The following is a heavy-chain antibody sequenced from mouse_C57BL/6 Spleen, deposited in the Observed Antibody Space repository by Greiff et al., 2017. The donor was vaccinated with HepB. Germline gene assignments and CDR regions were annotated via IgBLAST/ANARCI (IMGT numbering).Heavy chain of an antibody. CDR2: IDPETGGT. Sequence: VQLQQSGAELVRPGASVTLSCKASGYTFTDYEMHWVKQTPVHGLEWIGPIDPETGGTAYNQKFKGKAILTADKSSSTAYMELRSLTSEDSAVYYCTRWLLSSYAMDYWGQGTSVTVSS. CDR1: GYTFTDYE. J-gene: IGHJ4*01. D-gene: IGHD2-3*01. CDR3: TRWLLSSYAMDY. V-gene: IGHV1-15*01.